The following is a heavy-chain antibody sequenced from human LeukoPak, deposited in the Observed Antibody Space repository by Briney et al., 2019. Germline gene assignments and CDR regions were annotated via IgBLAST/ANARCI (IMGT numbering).Heavy chain of an antibody. D-gene: IGHD2-15*01. Sequence: SETLSLTCTVSGGSISSGSYYWSWIRQPAGKGLEWIGRIYTSGSTNYNPSLKSRVSISVDTSKNQFSLKLNSVTAADTAVYYCARGPPPNSSGGSCYRLDLWGQGTLVTVSS. CDR2: IYTSGST. V-gene: IGHV4-61*02. CDR1: GGSISSGSYY. J-gene: IGHJ5*02. CDR3: ARGPPPNSSGGSCYRLDL.